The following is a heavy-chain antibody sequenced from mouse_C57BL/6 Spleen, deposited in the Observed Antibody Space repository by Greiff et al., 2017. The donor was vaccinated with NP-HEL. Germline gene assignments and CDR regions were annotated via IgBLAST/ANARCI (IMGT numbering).Heavy chain of an antibody. CDR1: GYTFTDYN. CDR3: ARRGDYSKGIVGDY. V-gene: IGHV1-18*01. D-gene: IGHD2-5*01. CDR2: INPNNGGT. J-gene: IGHJ4*01. Sequence: VQLQQSGPELVKPGASVKIPCKASGYTFTDYNMDWVKQSHGKSLEWIGDINPNNGGTIYNQKFKGKATLTVDKSSSTAYMGLRSLTSEDTAVYYCARRGDYSKGIVGDYWGQGTSVTVSS.